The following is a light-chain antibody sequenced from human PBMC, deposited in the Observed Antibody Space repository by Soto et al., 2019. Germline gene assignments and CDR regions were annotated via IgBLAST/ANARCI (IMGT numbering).Light chain of an antibody. V-gene: IGKV3-20*01. CDR1: QSVSSSY. Sequence: IVLTQSPCTLSLSPGERATLSCRASQSVSSSYLAWYQQKPGQAPRLLIYGASGRATGIPDRFSGSGSGTDFTLTISRLEPEDFAVYYCQQYGSSRWTFGQGTKVDI. CDR2: GAS. J-gene: IGKJ1*01. CDR3: QQYGSSRWT.